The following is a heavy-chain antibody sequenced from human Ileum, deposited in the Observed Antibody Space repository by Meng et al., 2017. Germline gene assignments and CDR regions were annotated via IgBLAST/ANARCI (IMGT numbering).Heavy chain of an antibody. V-gene: IGHV3-23*01. CDR3: AKDFLYYQTSAYWVGRYFDY. CDR1: GFTFSSYA. Sequence: GESLKISCAASGFTFSSYAMSWVRQAPGKGLEWVAAIRGSGGSTHYADSVKGRFTISRDNSKKTLYLQMNSLRAEDTAVYYCAKDFLYYQTSAYWVGRYFDYWGQGTLVTVSS. CDR2: IRGSGGST. D-gene: IGHD3-22*01. J-gene: IGHJ4*02.